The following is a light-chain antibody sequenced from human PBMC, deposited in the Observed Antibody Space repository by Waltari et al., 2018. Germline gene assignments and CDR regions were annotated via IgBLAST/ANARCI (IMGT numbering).Light chain of an antibody. Sequence: QSALTQPASVSGSPGQSITISCSGTTSDPRGFNYVSWYQQPPGKAPKLIIYDVTSRPSGVSNRFSGSKSGNTASLTISGLQAEDEADYYCCSFTSSSTWVFGGGTKLTVL. J-gene: IGLJ3*02. CDR3: CSFTSSSTWV. CDR1: TSDPRGFNY. CDR2: DVT. V-gene: IGLV2-14*01.